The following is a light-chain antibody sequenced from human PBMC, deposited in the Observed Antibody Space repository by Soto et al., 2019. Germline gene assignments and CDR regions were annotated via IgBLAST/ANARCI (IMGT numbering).Light chain of an antibody. CDR3: LQYDSIPYT. V-gene: IGKV1-5*03. CDR2: KAS. J-gene: IGKJ2*01. CDR1: QTINSW. Sequence: DIQMTQSPSTLSASVRDRVTITCRASQTINSWLAWYQQRLGKAPRLLIYKASTLESGVPSRFSGSGSGTEFPLTISTLQPDDFATYYCLQYDSIPYTFGQGTNLDIK.